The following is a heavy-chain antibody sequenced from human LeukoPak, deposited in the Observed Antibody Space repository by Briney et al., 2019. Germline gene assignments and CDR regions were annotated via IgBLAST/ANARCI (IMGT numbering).Heavy chain of an antibody. D-gene: IGHD6-13*01. J-gene: IGHJ6*02. CDR3: ARDLNSSSLSYGMDV. CDR2: IYHSGST. V-gene: IGHV4-34*01. CDR1: GGSFSGYY. Sequence: SETLSLTCAVYGGSFSGYYWSWIRQPPGKGLEWIGEIYHSGSTNYNPSLKSRVTISVDKSKNQFSLKLSSVTAADTAVYYCARDLNSSSLSYGMDVWGQGTTVTVSS.